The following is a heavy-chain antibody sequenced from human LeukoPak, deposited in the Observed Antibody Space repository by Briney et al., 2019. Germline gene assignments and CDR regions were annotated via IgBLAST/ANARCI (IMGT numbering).Heavy chain of an antibody. J-gene: IGHJ4*02. CDR1: GFTVSSNY. CDR2: IYSGGST. V-gene: IGHV3-53*01. Sequence: GGSLRLSCAASGFTVSSNYMSWVRQAPGKGLEWVSIIYSGGSTFYADSVKGRFTISRDNSKNTLYLQVNSLRAEDTAVYYCARLAVAGPLYYFDYWGQGTLVTVSS. D-gene: IGHD6-19*01. CDR3: ARLAVAGPLYYFDY.